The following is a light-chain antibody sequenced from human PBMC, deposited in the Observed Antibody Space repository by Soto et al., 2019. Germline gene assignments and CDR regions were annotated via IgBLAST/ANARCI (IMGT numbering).Light chain of an antibody. J-gene: IGLJ2*01. Sequence: SYELTQPPSVSVAPGQTARITCGGNNIGSNSVHWYRQKPGQPPVLVVYDDTDGRAGIPERFSGSNSGNTATLTISGVEGGDEDEYDYHLWDIRSDHFVFGGGTKVTVL. V-gene: IGLV3-21*02. CDR3: HLWDIRSDHFV. CDR2: DDT. CDR1: NIGSNS.